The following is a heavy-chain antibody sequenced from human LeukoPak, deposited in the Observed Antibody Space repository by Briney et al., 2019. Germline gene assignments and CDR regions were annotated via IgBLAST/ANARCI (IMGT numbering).Heavy chain of an antibody. Sequence: SETLSLTCTVSGGSISSSSYYWGWIRQPPGKGLEWIGYIYYSGSTNYNPSLKSRVTISVDTSKNQFSLKLSSVTAADTAVYYCARGVGWYFDLWGRGTLVTVSS. CDR1: GGSISSSSYY. CDR3: ARGVGWYFDL. CDR2: IYYSGST. V-gene: IGHV4-61*05. J-gene: IGHJ2*01. D-gene: IGHD2-2*01.